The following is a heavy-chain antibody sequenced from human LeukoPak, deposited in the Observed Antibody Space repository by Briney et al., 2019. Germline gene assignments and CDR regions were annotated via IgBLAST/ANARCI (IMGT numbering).Heavy chain of an antibody. J-gene: IGHJ4*02. CDR3: ARDKSGNSGWYSYFDY. CDR1: GFTFTAYH. D-gene: IGHD6-19*01. CDR2: INPNSGGT. V-gene: IGHV1-2*02. Sequence: ASVKVSCKASGFTFTAYHMHWVRQAPGQGLEWMGWINPNSGGTNYAQKFQGRVTMTRDTSISTAYMELSRLRSDDTAVYYCARDKSGNSGWYSYFDYWGQGTLVTVSS.